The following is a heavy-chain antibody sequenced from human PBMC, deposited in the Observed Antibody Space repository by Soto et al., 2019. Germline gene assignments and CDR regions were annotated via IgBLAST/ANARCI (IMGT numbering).Heavy chain of an antibody. Sequence: QVQLVQSGAEVKKPGSSVKVSCKASGGTFSSYAISWVRQAPGQGLEWMGGIIPIFGTANYAQKFQGRVTITADESTSTAYMELSSLRSEDTAVNYCTRVAYCGGDCYSGYFDYWGQGTLVTVSS. V-gene: IGHV1-69*01. CDR3: TRVAYCGGDCYSGYFDY. CDR1: GGTFSSYA. CDR2: IIPIFGTA. J-gene: IGHJ4*02. D-gene: IGHD2-21*02.